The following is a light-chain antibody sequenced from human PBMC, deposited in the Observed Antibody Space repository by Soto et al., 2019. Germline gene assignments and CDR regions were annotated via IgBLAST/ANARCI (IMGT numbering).Light chain of an antibody. Sequence: EIVLTQPPGTLSFSPGERATLSCRASQSVSSSYLAWYQQKPGQAPRLLIYGASSRATGIPDRFSGSGSGTDFTLTISRLEPEDFAVFFCQQYGTSEIIFGQGTRLEIK. CDR3: QQYGTSEII. V-gene: IGKV3-20*01. CDR1: QSVSSSY. CDR2: GAS. J-gene: IGKJ5*01.